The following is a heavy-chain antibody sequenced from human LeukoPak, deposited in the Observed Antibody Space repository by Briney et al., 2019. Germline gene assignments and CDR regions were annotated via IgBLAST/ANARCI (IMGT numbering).Heavy chain of an antibody. J-gene: IGHJ6*02. CDR2: ISGSGGST. D-gene: IGHD2-15*01. V-gene: IGHV3-23*01. CDR3: AKVSELLHDYYYGMDV. CDR1: GFTFSSYA. Sequence: PGGSLRLSCAASGFTFSSYAMSWVRQAPGKGLERVSAISGSGGSTYYADSVKGRFTISRDNSKNTLYLQMNSLRAEDTAVYYCAKVSELLHDYYYGMDVWGQGTTVTVSS.